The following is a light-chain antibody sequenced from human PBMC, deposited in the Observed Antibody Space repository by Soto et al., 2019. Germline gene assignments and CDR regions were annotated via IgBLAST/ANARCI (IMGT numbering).Light chain of an antibody. CDR2: EVS. J-gene: IGLJ1*01. CDR1: SSDVGAYNY. V-gene: IGLV2-14*01. CDR3: SSYISSSTLV. Sequence: QSALTQPASVSSPPGQSITISCTGTSSDVGAYNYVSWYQQHPGKAPKLMIYEVSNRPSGVSNRFSGSKSGNTASLTISGLQAEDEADYYCSSYISSSTLVFGTGTKVTVL.